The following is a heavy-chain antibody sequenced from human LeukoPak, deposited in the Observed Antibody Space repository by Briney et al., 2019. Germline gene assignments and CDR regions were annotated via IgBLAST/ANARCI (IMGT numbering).Heavy chain of an antibody. CDR3: ARNSESLTHPKY. Sequence: GGSLRLSCAASGFTLGAYWMTWVRQAPGKGLEWVANINQEGSEKHYLDSVKGRFTISRDNPRNSLSLQMSSLRAEDTAIYYCARNSESLTHPKYWGQGTLVTVSS. V-gene: IGHV3-7*01. CDR1: GFTLGAYW. J-gene: IGHJ4*01. D-gene: IGHD1-14*01. CDR2: INQEGSEK.